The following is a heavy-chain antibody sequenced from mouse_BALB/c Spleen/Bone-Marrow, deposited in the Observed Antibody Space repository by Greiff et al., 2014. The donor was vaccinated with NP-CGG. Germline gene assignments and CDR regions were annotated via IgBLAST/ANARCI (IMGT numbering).Heavy chain of an antibody. CDR3: ARSGEKYGALDY. CDR2: ISDGGIYT. D-gene: IGHD1-1*02. CDR1: GFTFSDYY. J-gene: IGHJ4*01. Sequence: VQLKESGGGLVRPGGSLKLSCTASGFTFSDYYMYWVRQTPEKRLEWVATISDGGIYTYYPDSVKGRFTISRDNAKNNLYLQMSSLKSEDTAMYYCARSGEKYGALDYSGQGTSVTVSS. V-gene: IGHV5-4*02.